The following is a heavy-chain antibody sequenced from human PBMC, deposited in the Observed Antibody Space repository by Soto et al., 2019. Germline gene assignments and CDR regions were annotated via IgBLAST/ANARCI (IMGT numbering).Heavy chain of an antibody. CDR3: AAGRGRGLDY. J-gene: IGHJ4*02. V-gene: IGHV3-30*03. Sequence: QVHLVESGGGVLQPGTSLRLSCAASGFTFSSYGMHWVRQAPGKGLEWVAVISHDGKKKYYADSVRGLLTIYRDNSKNTLYLQMNTLGPEDTSIYYCAAGRGRGLDYWGQGTLVTVSS. D-gene: IGHD2-15*01. CDR2: ISHDGKKK. CDR1: GFTFSSYG.